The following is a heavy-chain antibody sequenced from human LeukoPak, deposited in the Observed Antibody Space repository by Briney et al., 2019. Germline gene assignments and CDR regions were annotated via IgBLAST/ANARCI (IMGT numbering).Heavy chain of an antibody. CDR3: ARDLVTVTKGSDI. D-gene: IGHD4-17*01. J-gene: IGHJ3*02. CDR2: ISYIGST. CDR1: GDSFSSHY. Sequence: SETLCLTCAVSGDSFSSHYWTWIRQPPGKGLEWVGYISYIGSTNYNPSLKSRVTISIDTSKNQFSLKPSSVTAADTAVYYCARDLVTVTKGSDISGQGTMVSVSS. V-gene: IGHV4-59*11.